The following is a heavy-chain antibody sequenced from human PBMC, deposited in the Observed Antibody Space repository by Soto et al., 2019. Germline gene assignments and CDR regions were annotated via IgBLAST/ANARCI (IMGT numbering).Heavy chain of an antibody. Sequence: GASVKVSCKASGFTFTSSAVQWVRQARGQRLEWIGWTVVGSGNTNYAQKFQERVTITRDMSTSTAYMELSSLRSEDTAVYYCAAGVWSDYYGSGSYFGGMDVWGQGTTVTVSS. V-gene: IGHV1-58*01. CDR1: GFTFTSSA. D-gene: IGHD3-10*01. J-gene: IGHJ6*02. CDR3: AAGVWSDYYGSGSYFGGMDV. CDR2: TVVGSGNT.